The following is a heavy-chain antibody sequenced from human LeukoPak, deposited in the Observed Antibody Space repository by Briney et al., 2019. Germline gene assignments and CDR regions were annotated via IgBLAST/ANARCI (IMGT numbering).Heavy chain of an antibody. CDR3: VRDRFSAVPGVIVPVEYVLDV. CDR1: GFTFKNYW. V-gene: IGHV3-7*05. J-gene: IGHJ6*02. CDR2: IKQDGSEQ. Sequence: GGSLRLSCEASGFTFKNYWMTWVRQPPGKGLEWVADIKQDGSEQFSVDSVKGRFTISRDNARSSVFLQMSSLRAEDTAMYYCVRDRFSAVPGVIVPVEYVLDVWGQGTTVTVSS. D-gene: IGHD3-10*01.